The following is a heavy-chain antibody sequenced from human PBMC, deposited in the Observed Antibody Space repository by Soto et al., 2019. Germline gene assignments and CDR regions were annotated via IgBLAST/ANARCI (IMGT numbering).Heavy chain of an antibody. V-gene: IGHV1-18*01. Sequence: ASVKVSCKASGYAFSTYGISWVRQAPGQGLEWMGWVSGYTGNRNYAQKFQDRVTMTTDTSTSTAYMELRSLRSDDTAVYFCGYGDPRDLYSFPTRGSSDL. J-gene: IGHJ2*01. D-gene: IGHD4-17*01. CDR2: VSGYTGNR. CDR3: GYGDPRDLYSFPTRGSSDL. CDR1: GYAFSTYG.